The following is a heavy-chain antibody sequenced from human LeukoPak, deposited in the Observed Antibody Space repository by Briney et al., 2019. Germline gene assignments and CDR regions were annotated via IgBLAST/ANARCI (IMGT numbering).Heavy chain of an antibody. CDR1: GFSFISYG. CDR2: ISDDGRNK. V-gene: IGHV3-30*18. J-gene: IGHJ4*02. CDR3: AKRPSDDGHYVTYCYY. Sequence: GGSLRLSCAASGFSFISYGMHWVRQAPGKGLEWVGVISDDGRNKKYADSVKGRFTISRDNSKDTLYLQMNSLRDEDTAVYYCAKRPSDDGHYVTYCYYWGQGTLVSVSS. D-gene: IGHD4-17*01.